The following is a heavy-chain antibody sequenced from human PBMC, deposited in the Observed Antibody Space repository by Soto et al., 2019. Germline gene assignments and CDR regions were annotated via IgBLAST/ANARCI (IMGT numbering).Heavy chain of an antibody. CDR2: IYHSGST. D-gene: IGHD3-10*01. CDR1: GGSISSGGYS. V-gene: IGHV4-30-2*01. Sequence: LSLTCAVSGGSISSGGYSWSWIRQPPGKGLEWIGYIYHSGSTYYNPSLKSRVTISVDRSKNQFSLKLSSVTAADTAVYYCAGSDYGSGFDPWGQGTLVTVSS. CDR3: AGSDYGSGFDP. J-gene: IGHJ5*02.